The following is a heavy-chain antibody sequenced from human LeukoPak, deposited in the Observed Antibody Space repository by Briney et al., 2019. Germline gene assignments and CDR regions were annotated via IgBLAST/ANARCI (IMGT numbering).Heavy chain of an antibody. CDR3: AKGAGGFSYYNWFDP. Sequence: PSETLSLTCTVSGGSISSSPYYWGWIRQPPGKGLEWIGSIYYSGTTHYSPSLESRFTISVDTSKNQFSLKLASVTAADTAIYYCAKGAGGFSYYNWFDPWGQGTLVTVSS. J-gene: IGHJ5*02. CDR1: GGSISSSPYY. V-gene: IGHV4-39*07. CDR2: IYYSGTT. D-gene: IGHD5-18*01.